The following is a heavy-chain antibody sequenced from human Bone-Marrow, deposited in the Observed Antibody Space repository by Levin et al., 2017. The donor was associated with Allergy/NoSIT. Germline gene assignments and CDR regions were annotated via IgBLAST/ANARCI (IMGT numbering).Heavy chain of an antibody. CDR1: GFTFDDYK. D-gene: IGHD4-17*01. V-gene: IGHV3-43*01. CDR2: ISWDGGSR. CDR3: AKDFGDYSLDY. J-gene: IGHJ4*02. Sequence: GESLKISCAAFGFTFDDYKMHWVRQAPGKGLEWVSLISWDGGSRYYADSVKGRFTISRDNSKNSLYLQMNSLRSEDTALYYCAKDFGDYSLDYWGQGTLVTVSS.